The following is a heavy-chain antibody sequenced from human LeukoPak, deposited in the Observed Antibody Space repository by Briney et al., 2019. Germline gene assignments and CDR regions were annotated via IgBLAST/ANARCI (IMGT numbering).Heavy chain of an antibody. V-gene: IGHV4-34*01. CDR1: GVTLSSYA. J-gene: IGHJ3*02. CDR2: INHSGST. Sequence: GSLRLSCAASGVTLSSYAMSWARQPPGKGLEWIGEINHSGSTNYNPSLKGRVTISVDTSKNQFSLKLSSVTAADTAVYYCARGRRIAVAAPGAFDIWGQGTMVTVSS. CDR3: ARGRRIAVAAPGAFDI. D-gene: IGHD6-19*01.